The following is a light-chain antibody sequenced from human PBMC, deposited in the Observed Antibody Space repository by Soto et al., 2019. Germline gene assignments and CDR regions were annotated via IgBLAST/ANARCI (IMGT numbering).Light chain of an antibody. V-gene: IGLV2-14*01. J-gene: IGLJ1*01. CDR3: SSYTSSSTL. Sequence: SVLPQPASVSGSQGQSITISCTGTSSDVGGYNYVSWYQQHPGKAPKLMIYAVTDRPSGVSSRFSGSKSGNTASLTISGLQAEDEADYYCSSYTSSSTLFGTGTKVTVL. CDR1: SSDVGGYNY. CDR2: AVT.